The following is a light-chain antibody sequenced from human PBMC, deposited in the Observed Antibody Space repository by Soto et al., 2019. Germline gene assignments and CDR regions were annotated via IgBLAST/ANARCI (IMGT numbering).Light chain of an antibody. Sequence: QAVVTQEPSLTVSPGGTVPLTCASSTGPVTSDYYPNWFQQKPGQAPRALIYSTTKTHSWTPARFSGSLRGGKAALTLSGLQPEDEADYYCLLYYGAAVVFGGGTKLTVL. CDR2: STT. V-gene: IGLV7-43*01. CDR3: LLYYGAAVV. CDR1: TGPVTSDYY. J-gene: IGLJ2*01.